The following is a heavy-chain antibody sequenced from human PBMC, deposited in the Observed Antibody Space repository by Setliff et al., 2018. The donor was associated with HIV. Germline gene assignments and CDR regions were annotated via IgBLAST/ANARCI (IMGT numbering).Heavy chain of an antibody. V-gene: IGHV1-69*13. D-gene: IGHD6-25*01. CDR1: GGTFGSYA. CDR3: EIGSGWTRWYLHL. J-gene: IGHJ2*01. CDR2: FIPLFKRA. Sequence: SVKVSCKASGGTFGSYAVNWVRQAPGQGPEWMGSFIPLFKRANYAQRFQDRLTISADDSTNVVYMELIRLTSQDTATYYCEIGSGWTRWYLHLWGRGTLVTVSS.